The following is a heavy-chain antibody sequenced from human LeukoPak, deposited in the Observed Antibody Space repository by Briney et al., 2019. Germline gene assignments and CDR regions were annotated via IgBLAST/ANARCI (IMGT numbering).Heavy chain of an antibody. CDR3: AKDLRMRAIAAAADNWFDP. Sequence: GRSLRLSCAASGFTFSSYGMHWVRQAPGKGLEWVAVISYDGSNKYYADSVKGRFTISRDNSKNTLYLQMNSLRAEDTAVYYCAKDLRMRAIAAAADNWFDPWGLGTLVTVSS. CDR1: GFTFSSYG. D-gene: IGHD6-13*01. CDR2: ISYDGSNK. V-gene: IGHV3-30*18. J-gene: IGHJ5*02.